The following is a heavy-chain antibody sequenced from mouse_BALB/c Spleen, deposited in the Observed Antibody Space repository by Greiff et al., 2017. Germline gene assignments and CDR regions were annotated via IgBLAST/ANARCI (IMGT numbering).Heavy chain of an antibody. D-gene: IGHD4-1*01. V-gene: IGHV1-63*02. J-gene: IGHJ1*01. CDR2: IYPGGGYT. Sequence: QVQLKESGAELVRPGTSVKISCKASGYTFTNYWLGWVKQRPGHGLEWIGDIYPGGGYTNYNEKFKGKATLTADTSSSTAYMQLSSLTSEDSAVYFCARDWEQRYFDVWGAGTTVTVSS. CDR1: GYTFTNYW. CDR3: ARDWEQRYFDV.